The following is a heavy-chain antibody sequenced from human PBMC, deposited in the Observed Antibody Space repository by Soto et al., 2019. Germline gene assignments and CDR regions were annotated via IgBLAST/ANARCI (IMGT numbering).Heavy chain of an antibody. J-gene: IGHJ4*02. V-gene: IGHV1-18*04. CDR3: ARGCGSGSYCAAFDY. D-gene: IGHD3-10*01. CDR2: ISAYNGNT. CDR1: GYTFTSYG. Sequence: ASVKVSCTASGYTFTSYGISWVRQAPGQGLEWMGWISAYNGNTNYAQKLQGRVTMTTDTSTSTAYMELRSLRSDDTAVYYCARGCGSGSYCAAFDYWGQGTLVTVSS.